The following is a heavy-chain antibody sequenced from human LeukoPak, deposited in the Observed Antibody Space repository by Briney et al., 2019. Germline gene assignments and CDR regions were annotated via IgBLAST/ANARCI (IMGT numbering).Heavy chain of an antibody. CDR2: IYSGGST. V-gene: IGHV3-53*01. Sequence: GGSLRLSCAASGFTFSSYSMNWVRQAPGKGLEWVSVIYSGGSTYYADSVKGRFTISRDNSKNTLYLQMNSLRAEATAVYYCARGAYDSSGYYYGNYYYYMDVWGKGTTVTISS. CDR3: ARGAYDSSGYYYGNYYYYMDV. D-gene: IGHD3-22*01. J-gene: IGHJ6*03. CDR1: GFTFSSYS.